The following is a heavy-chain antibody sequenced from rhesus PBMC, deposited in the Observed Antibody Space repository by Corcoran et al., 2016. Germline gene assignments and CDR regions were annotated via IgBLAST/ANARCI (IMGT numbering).Heavy chain of an antibody. CDR2: IYGGSGST. CDR1: GGSISGYYL. CDR3: ARVDTAGTGWDY. V-gene: IGHV4S7*01. Sequence: QVQLQESGPGVVKPSETLSLTCAVSGGSISGYYLWSWIRQPPGKGLEWFGYIYGGSGSTSYNPSLKSPVIISIDTSKNQFSLKLSSVTAAVSAVYYCARVDTAGTGWDYWGQGVLVTVSS. D-gene: IGHD5-24*01. J-gene: IGHJ4*01.